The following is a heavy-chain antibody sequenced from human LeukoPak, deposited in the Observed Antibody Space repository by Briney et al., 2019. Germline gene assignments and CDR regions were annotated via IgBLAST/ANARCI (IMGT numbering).Heavy chain of an antibody. CDR1: GFTFSSYS. V-gene: IGHV3-21*01. Sequence: GGSLRLSCAASGFTFSSYSMNWVRQAPGKGLEWVSSISSSSSYIYYADSVKGRFTISRDNAKNSLYLQMNSLRAEDTAVYYCASGGIYYGAAFDFWGQGSLVTVSA. J-gene: IGHJ4*02. CDR2: ISSSSSYI. D-gene: IGHD1-26*01. CDR3: ASGGIYYGAAFDF.